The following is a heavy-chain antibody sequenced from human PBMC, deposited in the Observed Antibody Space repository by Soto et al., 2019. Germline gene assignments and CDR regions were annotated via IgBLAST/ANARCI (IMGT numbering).Heavy chain of an antibody. CDR1: GYSFNHYW. Sequence: GESLKISCKGSGYSFNHYWISWVRQMPGKGLEWMGSIDPGDSYTNYSPSFHGPVTISADKSISTAYLQLNSLKASDTAIYYCAGPTPYGRGGSCYYYYGMDVWGQGTTVTVSS. V-gene: IGHV5-10-1*01. CDR3: AGPTPYGRGGSCYYYYGMDV. J-gene: IGHJ6*02. CDR2: IDPGDSYT. D-gene: IGHD2-15*01.